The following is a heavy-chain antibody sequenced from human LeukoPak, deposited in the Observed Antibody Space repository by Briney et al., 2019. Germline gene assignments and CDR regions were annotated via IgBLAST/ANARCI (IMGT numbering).Heavy chain of an antibody. J-gene: IGHJ4*02. D-gene: IGHD6-19*01. CDR1: GYTFTGYY. Sequence: ASVKVSCRASGYTFTGYYIHWVRQAPGQGLEWMGRINPNSGGTNYAQKFQGGVTMTRDTSISTAYMELSGLRSDDTAVYYCARVDPPAVETDYWGQGTLVTVSS. V-gene: IGHV1-2*06. CDR2: INPNSGGT. CDR3: ARVDPPAVETDY.